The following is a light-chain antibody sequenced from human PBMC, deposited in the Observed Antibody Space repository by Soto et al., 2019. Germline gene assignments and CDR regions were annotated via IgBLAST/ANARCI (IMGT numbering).Light chain of an antibody. J-gene: IGLJ1*01. CDR2: GNI. CDR1: SSNIGAGYD. V-gene: IGLV1-40*01. CDR3: QSHDSSLSGFV. Sequence: QSVLTQPPSVSGAPGQRVTISCTGSSSNIGAGYDEHWYQQLPGTAPKLLIYGNINRPSGVPDRFSGSKSGTSASLAITGLQAEDEADYYCQSHDSSLSGFVFGTGTKVTVL.